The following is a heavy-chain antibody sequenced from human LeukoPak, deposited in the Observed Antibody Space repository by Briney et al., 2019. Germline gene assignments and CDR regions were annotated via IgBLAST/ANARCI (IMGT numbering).Heavy chain of an antibody. D-gene: IGHD1-26*01. CDR2: IFSDGKI. CDR3: ARGPGVFGRIWYMDV. CDR1: GDSTIYNY. V-gene: IGHV4-4*07. J-gene: IGHJ6*03. Sequence: SETLSLTCSVSGDSTIYNYWSWIRQPAGTGLEWIGRIFSDGKINYSPSLESRVTMSVDNAKNQFSLRLSSVTAADTAVYYCARGPGVFGRIWYMDVWGRGTTVSVSS.